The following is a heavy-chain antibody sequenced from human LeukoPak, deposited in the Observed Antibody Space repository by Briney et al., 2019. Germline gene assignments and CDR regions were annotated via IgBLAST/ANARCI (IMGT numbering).Heavy chain of an antibody. D-gene: IGHD3-10*01. CDR1: GGSFSGYY. Sequence: PSETLSLTCAVYGGSFSGYYWSWIRQPPGKGLEWIGEINHSGSTNYNPSLKSRVTISVDTSKNQFSLKLSSVTAADTAVYYCAGVVKGWFGKQNWFDPWGQGTLVTVSS. CDR3: AGVVKGWFGKQNWFDP. V-gene: IGHV4-34*01. J-gene: IGHJ5*02. CDR2: INHSGST.